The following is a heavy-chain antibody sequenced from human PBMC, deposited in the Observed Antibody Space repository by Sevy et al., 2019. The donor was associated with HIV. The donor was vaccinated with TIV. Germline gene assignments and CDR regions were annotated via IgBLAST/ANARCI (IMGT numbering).Heavy chain of an antibody. CDR3: AEDVDGWFDP. V-gene: IGHV3-23*01. J-gene: IGHJ5*02. CDR1: GFTFSDYA. CDR2: ISGSGDST. Sequence: GGYLRLSCAASGFTFSDYAMTWVRQAPGKGLDWVSGISGSGDSTFYADSVKGRFIISRDNSKNTLSLQMNSLRAEDTAIYYCAEDVDGWFDPWGHGTLVTVSS.